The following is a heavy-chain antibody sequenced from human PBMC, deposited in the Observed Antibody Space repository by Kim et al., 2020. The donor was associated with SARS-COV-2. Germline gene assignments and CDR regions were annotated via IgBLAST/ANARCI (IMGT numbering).Heavy chain of an antibody. CDR1: GFTFSSYS. Sequence: GGSLRLSCAASGFTFSSYSMNWVRQAPGKGLEWVSSISSSSSYIYYADSVKGRFTISRDNAKNSLYLQMNSLRAEDTAVYYCARDRSVGATTGSDYWGQGTLVTVSS. D-gene: IGHD1-26*01. CDR3: ARDRSVGATTGSDY. CDR2: ISSSSSYI. J-gene: IGHJ4*02. V-gene: IGHV3-21*01.